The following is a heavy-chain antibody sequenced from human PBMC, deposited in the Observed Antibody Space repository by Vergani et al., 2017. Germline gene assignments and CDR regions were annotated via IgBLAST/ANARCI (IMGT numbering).Heavy chain of an antibody. D-gene: IGHD2-21*02. J-gene: IGHJ4*02. CDR2: VNHGGST. CDR1: GGSFSDYY. V-gene: IGHV4-34*01. CDR3: ASIARAPTRRNPPPDC. Sequence: QVQLQEWGAGLLKTSETLSLTCGVSGGSFSDYYWSWIRQAPGMGLEWIGEVNHGGSTNYNPSLKSRVSISVDTSKNQFSLQLTSVTAADSALYFCASIARAPTRRNPPPDCGGQGILVTVSS.